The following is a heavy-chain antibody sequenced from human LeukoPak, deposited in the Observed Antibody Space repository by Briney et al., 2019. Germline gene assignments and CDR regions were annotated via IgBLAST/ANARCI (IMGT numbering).Heavy chain of an antibody. D-gene: IGHD1-26*01. CDR2: IYHSGST. CDR1: GGSISSSSYY. Sequence: PSETLSLTCTVPGGSISSSSYYWGWIRQPPGKGLECIGSIYHSGSTYYNPSLKSRVTISVDTSKNQFSLKLSSVTAADTAVYYCARDIGSSHFDYWGQGTLVTVSS. V-gene: IGHV4-39*07. CDR3: ARDIGSSHFDY. J-gene: IGHJ4*02.